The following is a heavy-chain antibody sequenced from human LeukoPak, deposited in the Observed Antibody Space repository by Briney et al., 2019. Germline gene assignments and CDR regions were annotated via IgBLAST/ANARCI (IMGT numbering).Heavy chain of an antibody. J-gene: IGHJ3*01. V-gene: IGHV3-48*01. D-gene: IGHD6-19*01. CDR1: GFTFSAYS. CDR3: ARELGKAGDF. CDR2: INSTSNNI. Sequence: GGSLRLSCRTSGFTFSAYSMNWVRQAPGKGLEWISYINSTSNNIYYADSAKGRFTISRDNAKNTLYLQMNSLRAEDTAVYYCARELGKAGDFWGQGTMVTVSS.